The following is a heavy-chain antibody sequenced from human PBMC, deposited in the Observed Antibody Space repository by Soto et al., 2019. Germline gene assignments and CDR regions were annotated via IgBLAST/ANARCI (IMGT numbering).Heavy chain of an antibody. CDR1: GGTLSTYA. CDR3: ARHSGPQFYYGAMDV. D-gene: IGHD2-8*02. Sequence: QVQLVQSGAEVRKPGSSAKVSCKAPGGTLSTYAMSWVRQAPGQGLEWMGGIVPVFATPTYAQRFQGRVTITADESTNTAYMELSSLRSEDTAVYYCARHSGPQFYYGAMDVWGQGTTVTVSS. V-gene: IGHV1-69*01. J-gene: IGHJ6*02. CDR2: IVPVFATP.